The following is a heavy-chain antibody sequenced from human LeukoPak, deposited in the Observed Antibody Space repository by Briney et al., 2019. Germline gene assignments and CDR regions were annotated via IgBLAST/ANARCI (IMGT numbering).Heavy chain of an antibody. J-gene: IGHJ6*02. V-gene: IGHV3-20*01. Sequence: GGPLRLSCAASGFTFDDYGMSWVRQAPGKGLEWVSGINWNGGSTGYADSVKGRFTISRDNAKNSLYLQMNSLRAEDTALYHCARRYYDSSGYFYYYYGMDVWGQGTTVTVSS. CDR3: ARRYYDSSGYFYYYYGMDV. CDR1: GFTFDDYG. CDR2: INWNGGST. D-gene: IGHD3-22*01.